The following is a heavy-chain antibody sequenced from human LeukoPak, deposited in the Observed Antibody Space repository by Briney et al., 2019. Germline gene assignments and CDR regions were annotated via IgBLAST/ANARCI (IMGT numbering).Heavy chain of an antibody. D-gene: IGHD3-22*01. J-gene: IGHJ6*02. V-gene: IGHV3-30-3*01. CDR1: GFTFSSYA. CDR3: ARSGSGYSYGMDV. CDR2: ISYDGSNK. Sequence: PGRSLRLSCAASGFTFSSYAMHWVRQAPGKGLEWVAVISYDGSNKYYADSVKGRFTISRDISKNTLYLQMNSLRAEDTAVYYCARSGSGYSYGMDVWGQGTTVTVSS.